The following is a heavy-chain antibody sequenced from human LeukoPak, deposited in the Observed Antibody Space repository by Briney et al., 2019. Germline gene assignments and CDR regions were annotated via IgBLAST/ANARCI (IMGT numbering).Heavy chain of an antibody. J-gene: IGHJ4*02. CDR1: GGSISSSSYY. CDR2: IYYSGST. CDR3: ARLVVPAAMLGDY. Sequence: SETLSLTCTVSGGSISSSSYYWGWIRQPPGKGLEWIGSIYYSGSTYYNPSLKSRVTISVDTSKNQFSLKLSSVTAADTAVYYCARLVVPAAMLGDYWGQGTLVTVSS. D-gene: IGHD2-2*01. V-gene: IGHV4-39*07.